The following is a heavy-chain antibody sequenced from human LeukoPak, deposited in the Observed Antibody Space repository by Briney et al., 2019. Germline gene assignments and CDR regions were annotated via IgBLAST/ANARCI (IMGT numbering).Heavy chain of an antibody. D-gene: IGHD4-11*01. CDR3: ARMTRSMTTMSYYYGMDV. CDR1: GGTFSSYA. V-gene: IGHV1-69*01. J-gene: IGHJ6*02. Sequence: GASVKVSCKASGGTFSSYAISWVRQAPGQGLKWMGGIIPIFGTANYAQKFQGRVTITADESTSTAYMELSSLRSEDTAVYYCARMTRSMTTMSYYYGMDVWGQGTTVTVSS. CDR2: IIPIFGTA.